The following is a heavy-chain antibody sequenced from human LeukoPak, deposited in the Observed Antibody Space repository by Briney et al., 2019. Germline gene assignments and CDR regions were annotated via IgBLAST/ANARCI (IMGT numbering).Heavy chain of an antibody. CDR1: GFTFSIYA. D-gene: IGHD6-13*01. Sequence: GGSLRLSCAASGFTFSIYALTWVRQAPGKGLEWVSLISGSNNSTFCADSVKGRFTISRDNSKNTLFLQMHSLRVEDTAVYYCAKRYSSSWPFDSWGQGTLVTVSS. J-gene: IGHJ4*02. CDR2: ISGSNNST. V-gene: IGHV3-23*01. CDR3: AKRYSSSWPFDS.